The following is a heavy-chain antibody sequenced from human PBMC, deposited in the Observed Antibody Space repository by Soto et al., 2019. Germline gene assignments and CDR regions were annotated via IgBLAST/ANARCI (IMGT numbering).Heavy chain of an antibody. D-gene: IGHD2-15*01. CDR1: GFTFSSYS. CDR3: ASERYWSGGGCYSSWFDP. Sequence: EVQLVESGGGLVKPGGSLRLSCAASGFTFSSYSMNWVRQAPGKGLEWVSSISSSSSYIYYADSVKGRFTISRDNAKNSLDLQMTSRRAEDTAVYDWASERYWSGGGCYSSWFDPWGQGSLVTFSS. CDR2: ISSSSSYI. V-gene: IGHV3-21*01. J-gene: IGHJ5*02.